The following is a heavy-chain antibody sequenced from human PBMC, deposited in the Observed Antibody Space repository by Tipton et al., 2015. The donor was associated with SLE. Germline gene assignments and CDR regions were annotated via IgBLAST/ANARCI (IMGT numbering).Heavy chain of an antibody. J-gene: IGHJ6*02. CDR1: GYSISSDYY. D-gene: IGHD3-16*01. CDR2: IYYSGST. CDR3: ARVRSGGYYYGMDV. Sequence: TLSLTCGVSGYSISSDYYWGWIRQPPGKGLEWIGSIYYSGSTYYNPSLKSRVTISVDTSKNQFSLKLSSVTAADTAVYYCARVRSGGYYYGMDVWGQGTTVTVSS. V-gene: IGHV4-38-2*01.